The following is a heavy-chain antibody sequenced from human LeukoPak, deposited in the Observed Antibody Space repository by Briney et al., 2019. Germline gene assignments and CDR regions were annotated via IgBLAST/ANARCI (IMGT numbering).Heavy chain of an antibody. J-gene: IGHJ4*02. CDR3: ARHYYDSSGNFDY. Sequence: PSETLSLTCTVSGGSISSSSYYWSWIRQPPGKGLEWIGEINHSGSTNYNPSLKSRVTISVDTSKNQFSLKLSSVTAADTAVYYCARHYYDSSGNFDYWGQGTLVTVSS. V-gene: IGHV4-39*01. CDR1: GGSISSSSYY. D-gene: IGHD3-22*01. CDR2: INHSGST.